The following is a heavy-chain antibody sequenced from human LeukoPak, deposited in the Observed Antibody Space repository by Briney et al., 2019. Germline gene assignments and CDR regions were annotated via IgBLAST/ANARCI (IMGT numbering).Heavy chain of an antibody. CDR3: AKDRRPKRGYCSGGSCYVPDYFDY. Sequence: GGSLRLSCAASGFTFSSYGMSWVRQAPGKGLEWVSGISGSGDSTYYADSVKGRFTISRDNFKNTLYLQLNSLRAEDTAVYYCAKDRRPKRGYCSGGSCYVPDYFDYWDQGTLVTVSS. J-gene: IGHJ4*02. D-gene: IGHD2-15*01. V-gene: IGHV3-23*01. CDR2: ISGSGDST. CDR1: GFTFSSYG.